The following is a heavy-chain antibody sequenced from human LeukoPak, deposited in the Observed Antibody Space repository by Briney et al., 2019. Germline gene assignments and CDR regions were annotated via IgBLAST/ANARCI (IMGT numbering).Heavy chain of an antibody. J-gene: IGHJ4*02. Sequence: GGSLRLSCAASGFTFSSYAMSWVRQAPGKGLEWVSAISGSGGSTYYADSVKGRFTISRDNSKNTLYLQMNSLRAEDTAVYYYAKSREGFDYYDSSGYIDYWGQGTLVTVSS. CDR3: AKSREGFDYYDSSGYIDY. CDR2: ISGSGGST. CDR1: GFTFSSYA. D-gene: IGHD3-22*01. V-gene: IGHV3-23*01.